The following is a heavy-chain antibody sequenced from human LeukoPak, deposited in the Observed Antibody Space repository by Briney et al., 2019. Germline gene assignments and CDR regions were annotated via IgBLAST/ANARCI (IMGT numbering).Heavy chain of an antibody. J-gene: IGHJ4*02. Sequence: ASVKVSCKASGYTFTGYYMHWVRQAPGQGLEWMGWINPNSGGTNYAQKFQGRVTMTRDASISTAYMELSRLRSDDTAVYYCARGSSGWYYFDYWGQGTLVTVSS. CDR2: INPNSGGT. D-gene: IGHD6-19*01. CDR3: ARGSSGWYYFDY. V-gene: IGHV1-2*02. CDR1: GYTFTGYY.